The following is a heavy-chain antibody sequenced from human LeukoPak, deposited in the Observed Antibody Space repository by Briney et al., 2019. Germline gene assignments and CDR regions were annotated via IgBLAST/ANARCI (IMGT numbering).Heavy chain of an antibody. CDR1: GGSISSSSYY. Sequence: SETLSLTCTVSGGSISSSSYYWGWIRQPPGKGLEWIGSIYYSGSTYYNPSLKSRVTISVDTSKNQFSLKLSSVTAADTAVYYCARDRGYDILTGYLVLPTAYYFDYWGQGTLVTVSS. V-gene: IGHV4-39*07. J-gene: IGHJ4*02. CDR3: ARDRGYDILTGYLVLPTAYYFDY. CDR2: IYYSGST. D-gene: IGHD3-9*01.